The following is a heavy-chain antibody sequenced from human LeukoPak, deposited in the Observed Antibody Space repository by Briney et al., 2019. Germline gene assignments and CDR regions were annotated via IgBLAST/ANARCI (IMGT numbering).Heavy chain of an antibody. CDR1: GGSISTSSYY. CDR3: ARGPYGAVDY. J-gene: IGHJ4*02. D-gene: IGHD4-17*01. V-gene: IGHV4-39*01. CDR2: IYYSGST. Sequence: KPSETLSLTCNVSGGSISTSSYYWGWIRQPPGKGLEWIGSIYYSGSTYYNPSLKNRVTISVDTSKNQVSLKLSSVTAADTAVYYCARGPYGAVDYWGQGTLVTVSS.